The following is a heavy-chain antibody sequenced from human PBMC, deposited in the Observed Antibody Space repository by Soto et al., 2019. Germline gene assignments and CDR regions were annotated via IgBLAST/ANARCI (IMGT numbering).Heavy chain of an antibody. V-gene: IGHV3-33*01. D-gene: IGHD3-3*01. CDR2: IWYDGSKK. CDR3: ARDASDYSLWIGYYPSRNGMDV. Sequence: QVQVVESGGGVVQPGRSLRLSCAASGFTFSSFGMHWVRQAPGKGLAWVSLIWYDGSKKSYGDSVKGRFTTSRDNSRNTRYLQMNSLGADDTAVYYCARDASDYSLWIGYYPSRNGMDVWGQGNTVTVSS. CDR1: GFTFSSFG. J-gene: IGHJ6*02.